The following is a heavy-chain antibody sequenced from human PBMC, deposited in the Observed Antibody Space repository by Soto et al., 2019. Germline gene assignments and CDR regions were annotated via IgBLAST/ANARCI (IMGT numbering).Heavy chain of an antibody. V-gene: IGHV4-59*01. CDR1: GGSISSYY. CDR3: ARHYYDSSGYYPLDY. J-gene: IGHJ4*02. CDR2: IYYSGST. Sequence: SETLSLTCTVSGGSISSYYWSWIRQPPGKGLEWIGYIYYSGSTNYNPSLKSRVTISVDTSKNQFSLKLSSVTAADTAVYYCARHYYDSSGYYPLDYWGQGTLVTVFS. D-gene: IGHD3-22*01.